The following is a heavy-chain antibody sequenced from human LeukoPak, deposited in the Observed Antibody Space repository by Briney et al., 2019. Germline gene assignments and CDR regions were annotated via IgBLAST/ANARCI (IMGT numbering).Heavy chain of an antibody. CDR1: RGSLRDHS. CDR2: INHTENT. J-gene: IGHJ4*02. Sequence: PQTLSLTSAVYRGSLRDHSWTCICQRPREGLWWIGEINHTENTSYNPSLKSRVTISDDTSNNQFPLRLTSVTAADTAVYYCARGQWLDNSWGQGTLVTVSS. CDR3: ARGQWLDNS. D-gene: IGHD5-12*01. V-gene: IGHV4-34*01.